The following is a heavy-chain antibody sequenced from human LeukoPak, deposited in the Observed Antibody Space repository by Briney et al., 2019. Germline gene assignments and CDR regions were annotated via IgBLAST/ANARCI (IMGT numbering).Heavy chain of an antibody. J-gene: IGHJ4*02. CDR1: GFTFSTYS. CDR3: ASYYDILTGPDMGFDY. V-gene: IGHV3-30*03. CDR2: ISYDGNNK. D-gene: IGHD3-9*01. Sequence: GGSLRLSCGASGFTFSTYSMNWVRQAPGKGLEWVAVISYDGNNKYYADSVKGRFTISRDNSKKTLYLQMNSLRAEDTAVYYCASYYDILTGPDMGFDYWGQGTLVTVSS.